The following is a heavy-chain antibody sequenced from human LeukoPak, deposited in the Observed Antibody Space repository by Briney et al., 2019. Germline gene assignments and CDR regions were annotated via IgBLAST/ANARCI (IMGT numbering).Heavy chain of an antibody. Sequence: GGSLRLSCAASGFTFSSYAMHWVRQAPGKGLDYVSAINSNGGSTYYADSVKGRFTISRDNSKNTLYLQMGSLRAEDMAVYYCARGNRENYYYGLDVWGQGTTVTVSS. V-gene: IGHV3-64*02. CDR2: INSNGGST. CDR3: ARGNRENYYYGLDV. CDR1: GFTFSSYA. J-gene: IGHJ6*02.